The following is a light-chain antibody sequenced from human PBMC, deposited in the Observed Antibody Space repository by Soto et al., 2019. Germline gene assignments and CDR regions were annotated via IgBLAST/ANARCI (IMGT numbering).Light chain of an antibody. CDR3: QQYGRSPLT. CDR2: GGS. J-gene: IGKJ4*01. CDR1: QSLSSSY. V-gene: IGKV3-20*01. Sequence: DIVLTQSPGTLSLSPGERATLSCRASQSLSSSYLAWYQRKPGQAPRLLIYGGSSRATGIPDRFSGSGSGTDFTLTISRLESEDFALYFCQQYGRSPLTFGGGTKVEIK.